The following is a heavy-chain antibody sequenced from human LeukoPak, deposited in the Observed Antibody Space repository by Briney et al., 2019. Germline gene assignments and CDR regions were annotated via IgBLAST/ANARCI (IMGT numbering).Heavy chain of an antibody. V-gene: IGHV3-23*01. CDR2: ISDSGGST. D-gene: IGHD4/OR15-4a*01. Sequence: GGSLRLSCAASGFTFSSYAMSWVRQAPGKGLEWVSVISDSGGSTYYADSVKGRFTISRDNSKNTLYLQMNSLRAEDTAVYYCARELLNTLPLSYSMDVWGKGATVIVSS. CDR3: ARELLNTLPLSYSMDV. J-gene: IGHJ6*03. CDR1: GFTFSSYA.